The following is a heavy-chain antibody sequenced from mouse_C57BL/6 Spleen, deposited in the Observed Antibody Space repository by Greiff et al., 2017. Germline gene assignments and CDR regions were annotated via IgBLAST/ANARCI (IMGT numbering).Heavy chain of an antibody. V-gene: IGHV1-64*01. Sequence: VQLQQPGAELVKPGASVKLSCKASGYTFTSYWMHWVKQRPGQGLEWIGMIHPNSGSTNYNEKFKSKATLTVDKSSSTAYMQLSSLTSEDSAVYYCARSGDYDAAWFAYWGQGTLVTVSA. CDR1: GYTFTSYW. J-gene: IGHJ3*01. D-gene: IGHD2-4*01. CDR3: ARSGDYDAAWFAY. CDR2: IHPNSGST.